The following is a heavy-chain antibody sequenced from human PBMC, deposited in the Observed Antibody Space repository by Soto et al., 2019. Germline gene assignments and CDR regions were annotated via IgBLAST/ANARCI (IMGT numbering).Heavy chain of an antibody. V-gene: IGHV2-70*04. CDR2: IDYDDDK. J-gene: IGHJ4*02. CDR3: APLEAAWIYTEYFDY. CDR1: GFSLKTRGMR. D-gene: IGHD2-15*01. Sequence: SGPPLVNPTQTLTLTCTFSGFSLKTRGMRVSWIRQPPGKALEWLARIDYDDDKYYSTSLKTRLTISKDTSKNQVVLTLTNMDPVDTPTYFCAPLEAAWIYTEYFDYWAQGIMVTLSS.